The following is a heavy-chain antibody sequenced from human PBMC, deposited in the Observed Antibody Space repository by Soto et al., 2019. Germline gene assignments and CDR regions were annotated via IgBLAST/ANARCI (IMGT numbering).Heavy chain of an antibody. CDR3: AREGGSYSFDY. Sequence: EVQLVESGGGLVQPGGSLRLSCAASGFTFSSYAMHWVRQAPGKGLEYVSTISTNGGSTHNVNSVKGRFTIYRDNSKNTLDLQIGSLRAEDMAVYYCAREGGSYSFDYWGQGTLVTVSS. CDR2: ISTNGGST. J-gene: IGHJ4*02. V-gene: IGHV3-64*01. D-gene: IGHD1-26*01. CDR1: GFTFSSYA.